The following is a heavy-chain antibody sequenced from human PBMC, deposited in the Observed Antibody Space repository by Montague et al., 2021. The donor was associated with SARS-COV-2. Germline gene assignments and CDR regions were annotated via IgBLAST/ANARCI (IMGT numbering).Heavy chain of an antibody. CDR3: ARGLSGSYSGGWVPVALFDFYHYMDV. J-gene: IGHJ6*03. V-gene: IGHV4-34*01. CDR2: SNHSGGT. D-gene: IGHD6-25*01. CDR1: GGSFSGYY. Sequence: SETLSLTCAVYGGSFSGYYWSWIRRPPGKGLEWIGESNHSGGTNYNPXXXCRVTISVDTSKNQFSLKLTYVTAADTAVYYCARGLSGSYSGGWVPVALFDFYHYMDVRAKGTTVTVSS.